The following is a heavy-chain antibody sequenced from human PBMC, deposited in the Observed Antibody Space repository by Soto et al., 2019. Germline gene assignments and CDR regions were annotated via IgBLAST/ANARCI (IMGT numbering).Heavy chain of an antibody. CDR2: IIPIPGTA. CDR1: GGTVGSYA. D-gene: IGHD2-2*01. V-gene: IGHV1-69*01. CDR3: ARSQGSSTSLEIYYYYYDGMDI. J-gene: IGHJ6*02. Sequence: QVQLVQSGAEVKKPGSSVKVSCKASGGTVGSYAISWVRQAPGQGLECMGGIIPIPGTANYAQKFQARVTIAADESTNTANMELSTVRYEDTAVYYCARSQGSSTSLEIYYYYYDGMDIWGQGTTVTVSS.